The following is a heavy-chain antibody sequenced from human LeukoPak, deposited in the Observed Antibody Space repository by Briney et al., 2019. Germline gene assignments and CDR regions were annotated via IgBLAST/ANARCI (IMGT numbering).Heavy chain of an antibody. V-gene: IGHV1-18*01. CDR1: GYTFTSYG. Sequence: ASVKVSCKASGYTFTSYGISWARQAPGQGLEWMGWISAYNGNTNYAQKLQGRVTMTTDTSTSTAYMELRSLRSDDTAVYYCARDYPIPATHYYDSSGTEIFDYWGQGTLVTVSS. CDR2: ISAYNGNT. CDR3: ARDYPIPATHYYDSSGTEIFDY. J-gene: IGHJ4*02. D-gene: IGHD3-22*01.